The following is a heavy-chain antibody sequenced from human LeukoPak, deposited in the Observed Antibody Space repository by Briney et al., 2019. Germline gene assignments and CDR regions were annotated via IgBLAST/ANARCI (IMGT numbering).Heavy chain of an antibody. CDR3: ARQTGSGLFILP. D-gene: IGHD3/OR15-3a*01. Sequence: SETLSLTRTVSGVSISSSNSYWGWIRQPPGKGLEWIGSIYYSGNTYYNASLKSQVSISIDTSKNQFSLRLTSVTAADTAVYYCARQTGSGLFILPGGQGTLVTVSS. CDR2: IYYSGNT. CDR1: GVSISSSNSY. V-gene: IGHV4-39*01. J-gene: IGHJ4*02.